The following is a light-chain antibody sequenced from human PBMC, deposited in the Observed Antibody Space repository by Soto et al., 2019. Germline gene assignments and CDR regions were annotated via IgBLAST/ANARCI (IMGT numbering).Light chain of an antibody. Sequence: QSALTQPRSVSGSPGQSVTISFTGTSSDVGGYNDVSWYQQHPGKAPKLMIYDVTRRPSGVPDRFSGSKSGNTASLTISGLQAEDEADYYCCSYAGSYTFDFGTGTKLTVL. CDR3: CSYAGSYTFD. V-gene: IGLV2-11*01. J-gene: IGLJ1*01. CDR1: SSDVGGYND. CDR2: DVT.